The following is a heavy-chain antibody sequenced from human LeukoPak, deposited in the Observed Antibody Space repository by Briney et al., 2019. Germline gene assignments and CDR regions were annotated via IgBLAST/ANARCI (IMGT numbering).Heavy chain of an antibody. CDR1: GGTFSSYA. CDR3: ARYCSGGSCYDAFDI. Sequence: SVKVSCKASGGTFSSYAISWGRQAPGQGLEWMGRIIPIFGTANYAQKFQGRVTITTDESTSTAYMELNSLRSEDTAVYYCARYCSGGSCYDAFDIWGQGTMVTVSS. D-gene: IGHD2-15*01. CDR2: IIPIFGTA. V-gene: IGHV1-69*05. J-gene: IGHJ3*02.